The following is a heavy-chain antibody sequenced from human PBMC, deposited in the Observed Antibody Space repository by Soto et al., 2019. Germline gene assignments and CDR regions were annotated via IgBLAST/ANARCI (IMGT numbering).Heavy chain of an antibody. CDR3: AKRQGTGLAAKNFDF. CDR1: GFPFSNHA. J-gene: IGHJ4*02. CDR2: ISDGGDLI. Sequence: EVQLLESGGGLVQPGGSLRVSCAASGFPFSNHAMSWVRQAPGTGLEWVSGISDGGDLIYYADSVKGRFSMSGDNSENMLYLQMTNLRAEDTAIYFCAKRQGTGLAAKNFDFWGQGTLVTVSS. D-gene: IGHD2-15*01. V-gene: IGHV3-23*01.